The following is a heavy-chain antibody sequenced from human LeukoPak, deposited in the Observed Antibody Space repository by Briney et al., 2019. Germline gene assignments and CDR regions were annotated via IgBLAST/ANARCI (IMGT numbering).Heavy chain of an antibody. Sequence: GRSLRLSCAASGFTFSSYAMHWVRQAPGKGLEWVSYISSSGSTIYYADSVKGRFTISRDNAKNSLYLQMNSLRAEDTAVYYCARVGKSGSPFDYWGQGTLVTVPS. CDR1: GFTFSSYA. V-gene: IGHV3-48*04. CDR2: ISSSGSTI. J-gene: IGHJ4*02. D-gene: IGHD2-15*01. CDR3: ARVGKSGSPFDY.